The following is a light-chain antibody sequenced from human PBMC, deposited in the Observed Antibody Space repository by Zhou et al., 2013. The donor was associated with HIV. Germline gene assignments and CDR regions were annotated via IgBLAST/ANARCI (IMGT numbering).Light chain of an antibody. CDR2: DAS. V-gene: IGKV3-15*01. J-gene: IGKJ4*01. Sequence: EILMTQPPATLSASPGSSASLSCRASQTIQSNLAWYQQKSGQPPTLLIHDASTRAKGVPARFVGSGSGTEFSLSITTLQPEDFATYYCQQFRTWPYTFGGGT. CDR3: QQFRTWPYT. CDR1: QTIQSN.